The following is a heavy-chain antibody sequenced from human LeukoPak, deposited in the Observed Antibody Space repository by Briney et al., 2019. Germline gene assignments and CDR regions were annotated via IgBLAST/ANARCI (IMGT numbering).Heavy chain of an antibody. V-gene: IGHV3-30*03. D-gene: IGHD3-22*01. CDR2: ISYDGSNK. J-gene: IGHJ4*02. CDR3: ARDTKADSSGYSFDY. Sequence: HPGGSLRLSCAASGFTFSSYGMHWVRQAPGKGLEWVAVISYDGSNKYYADSVKGRFTISRDNSKNTLYLQMNSLRAEDTAVYYCARDTKADSSGYSFDYWGQGTLVTVSS. CDR1: GFTFSSYG.